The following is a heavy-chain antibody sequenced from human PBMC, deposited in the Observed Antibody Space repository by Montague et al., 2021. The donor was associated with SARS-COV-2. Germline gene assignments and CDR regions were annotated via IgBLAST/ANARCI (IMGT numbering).Heavy chain of an antibody. CDR3: ARSGVGIFDFSYLES. CDR2: RYQNSTT. V-gene: IGHV4-38-2*02. Sequence: SETLSLTCTVSGFSISSGYYCCWIRHPPGERLEWIGSRYQNSTTYYTPPPNRPVTILLDTSNNQFSLSLTSVTAADTAVYYCARSGVGIFDFSYLESWGQGPRAMVSS. CDR1: GFSISSGYY. J-gene: IGHJ4*02. D-gene: IGHD3-3*01.